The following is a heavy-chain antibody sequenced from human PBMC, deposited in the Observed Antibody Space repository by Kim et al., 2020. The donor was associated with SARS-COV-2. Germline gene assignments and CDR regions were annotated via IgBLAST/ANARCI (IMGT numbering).Heavy chain of an antibody. D-gene: IGHD2-21*01. CDR3: ATIGPL. Sequence: PEEGETIYAQKCQGRVTMTEDTSTDTAYMELSSLRSEDTAVYYCATIGPLWGQGTLVTVSS. J-gene: IGHJ4*02. CDR2: PEEGET. V-gene: IGHV1-24*01.